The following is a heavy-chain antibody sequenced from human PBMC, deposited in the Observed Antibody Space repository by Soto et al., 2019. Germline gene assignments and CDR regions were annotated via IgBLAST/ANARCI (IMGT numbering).Heavy chain of an antibody. CDR3: AQDSHRAIISPTHDY. J-gene: IGHJ4*01. V-gene: IGHV3-23*01. CDR2: FRESGGTT. Sequence: PGGSLRLSCAASGFGFTFSTSAMSWVRQAPGKGLEWVSTFRESGGTTHYTNSVKGRFTISRDTSKNMLYLQMNSLRAEDTAINYCAQDSHRAIISPTHDYWGHGTLVTVSS. D-gene: IGHD2-2*01. CDR1: GFGFTFSTSA.